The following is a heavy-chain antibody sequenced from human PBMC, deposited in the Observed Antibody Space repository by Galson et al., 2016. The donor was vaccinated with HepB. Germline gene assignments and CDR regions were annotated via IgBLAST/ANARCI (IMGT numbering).Heavy chain of an antibody. D-gene: IGHD5-18*01. J-gene: IGHJ5*02. Sequence: PALVKPTQTLTLTCTFSGFSLRSNRVGVGWIRQSPGKALEWLALIYWDDDKRYSPSLKSRLTITKDTSKNQLVLMMTNMDPVDKTTYFCAKYIDWFDRLGQGTQVTVSS. CDR1: GFSLRSNRVG. CDR3: AKYIDWFDR. CDR2: IYWDDDK. V-gene: IGHV2-5*02.